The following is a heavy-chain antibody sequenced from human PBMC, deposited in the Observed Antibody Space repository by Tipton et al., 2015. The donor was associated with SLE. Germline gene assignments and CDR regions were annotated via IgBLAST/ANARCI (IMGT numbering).Heavy chain of an antibody. CDR2: IYTSGGT. CDR3: ARGGGYSGS. Sequence: TLSLTCTVSGGSISSYYWSWIRQPPGKGLEWIGYIYTSGGTNYNPSLKSRVTISVDTSKNQFSLKLSSVTAADTAVYYCARGGGYSGSWGQGTLVTVSS. D-gene: IGHD5-12*01. CDR1: GGSISSYY. V-gene: IGHV4-4*08. J-gene: IGHJ4*02.